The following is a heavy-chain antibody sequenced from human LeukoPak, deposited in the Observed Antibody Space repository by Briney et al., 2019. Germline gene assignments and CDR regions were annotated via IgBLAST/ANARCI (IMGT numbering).Heavy chain of an antibody. D-gene: IGHD4-23*01. V-gene: IGHV4-34*01. CDR1: GESFSGYY. CDR3: ARSPYGGPTFFDY. J-gene: IGHJ4*02. Sequence: PSETLSLTCAVYGESFSGYYWTWIRQPPGKGLEWIGEINHSGSTSYNPSLKSRVTISVDTSKNQFSLKLSSVTAADTAVYYCARSPYGGPTFFDYWGQGTLVTVSS. CDR2: INHSGST.